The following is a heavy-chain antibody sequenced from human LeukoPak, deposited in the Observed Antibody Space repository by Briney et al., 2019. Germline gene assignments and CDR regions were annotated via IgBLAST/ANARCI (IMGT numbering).Heavy chain of an antibody. D-gene: IGHD5/OR15-5a*01. CDR1: GGSISSYY. CDR2: IYTSGST. CDR3: ARARGATSTKYFDY. Sequence: SETLSLTCTVSGGSISSYYWSWIRQLAGKGLEWIGRIYTSGSTNYNPSLKSRVTMSVDTSKNQFSLKLSSVTAADTAVYYCARARGATSTKYFDYWGQGTLVTVSS. V-gene: IGHV4-4*07. J-gene: IGHJ4*02.